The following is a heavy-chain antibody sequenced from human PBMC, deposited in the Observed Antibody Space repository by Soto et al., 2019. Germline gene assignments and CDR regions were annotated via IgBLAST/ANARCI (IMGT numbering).Heavy chain of an antibody. J-gene: IGHJ5*02. CDR1: GGSISSGDYY. V-gene: IGHV4-31*03. CDR3: ARGVVLVPATPNWFDP. Sequence: QVQLQASGPGLVKPSQTLSLTCTVSGGSISSGDYYWTWIRQHPGKGLECIGYIYYSGSTYYNPSLRSRVSLSVDTSENQFSLRLNSVTAADTAVYYCARGVVLVPATPNWFDPWGQGTLVIVSS. CDR2: IYYSGST. D-gene: IGHD2-2*01.